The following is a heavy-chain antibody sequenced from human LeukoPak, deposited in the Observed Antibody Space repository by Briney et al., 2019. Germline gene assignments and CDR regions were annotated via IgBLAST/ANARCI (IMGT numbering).Heavy chain of an antibody. V-gene: IGHV4-4*07. CDR3: ARDLWDYGSGSYYNDY. CDR1: GGSISSYY. CDR2: IYTSGST. Sequence: PSETLSLTCTVSGGSISSYYWSWIRQPAGKGLEWIGRIYTSGSTNYNPSLKSRVTMSVDTSKNQFSLKLSSVTAADTAVYYCARDLWDYGSGSYYNDYWGQGTLVTVSS. D-gene: IGHD3-10*01. J-gene: IGHJ4*02.